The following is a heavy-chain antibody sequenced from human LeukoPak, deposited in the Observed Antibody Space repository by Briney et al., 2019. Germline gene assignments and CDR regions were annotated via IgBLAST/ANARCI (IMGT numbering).Heavy chain of an antibody. CDR3: ARHRAYSSSSPFDY. CDR2: IYYRGNT. V-gene: IGHV4-39*01. J-gene: IGHJ4*02. Sequence: SETLSLTCTVSGDSISSYNYFWGWIRQPPGKGLEWVGSIYYRGNTYYNPSLKSRVTLSADTSKNQFSLKVTSVTAADTAVYYCARHRAYSSSSPFDYWGQGTLVTVSS. D-gene: IGHD6-6*01. CDR1: GDSISSYNYF.